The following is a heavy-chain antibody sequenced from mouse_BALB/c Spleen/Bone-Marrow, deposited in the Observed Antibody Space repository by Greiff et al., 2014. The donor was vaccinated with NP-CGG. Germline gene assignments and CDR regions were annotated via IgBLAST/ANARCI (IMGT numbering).Heavy chain of an antibody. CDR3: ARSGGNYVAWFVY. Sequence: VQLQQSGAEVVKPGAPVKLSGKASGYTFTRYWMHWVRQRPGRGLEWIGKIDPSDSETHYNHEFKDKATLTVDKSSSTAYIQLSSLTSEDSAVYFCARSGGNYVAWFVYWGQGTLVTVSP. CDR1: GYTFTRYW. D-gene: IGHD2-1*01. J-gene: IGHJ3*01. V-gene: IGHV1-69*02. CDR2: IDPSDSET.